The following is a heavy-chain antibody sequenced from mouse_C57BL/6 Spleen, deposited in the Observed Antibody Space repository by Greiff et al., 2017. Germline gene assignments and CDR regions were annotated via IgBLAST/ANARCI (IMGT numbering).Heavy chain of an antibody. CDR1: GFTFSSYA. V-gene: IGHV5-4*01. Sequence: LVESGGGLVKPGGSLKLSCAASGFTFSSYAMSWVRQTPEKRLEWVATISDGGSYTYYPDNVKGRFTISRDNAKNNLYLQVSHLKSEDTAMYYCARDRDYSLYYYAMDYWGQGTSVTVSS. D-gene: IGHD2-12*01. J-gene: IGHJ4*01. CDR2: ISDGGSYT. CDR3: ARDRDYSLYYYAMDY.